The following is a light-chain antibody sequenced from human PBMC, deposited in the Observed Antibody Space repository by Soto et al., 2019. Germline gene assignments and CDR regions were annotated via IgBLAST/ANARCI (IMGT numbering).Light chain of an antibody. CDR2: AAS. CDR1: QSIRSY. V-gene: IGKV1-39*01. CDR3: QQSYSTPPYT. Sequence: DIQMTQSPSSLSASVGDRVTITCRASQSIRSYLNWYQQKPGKAPELLIYAASSLRSGVPSRFSGSGSGTDFTLTISSLQPEDFATYYCQQSYSTPPYTFVQGTKLEIK. J-gene: IGKJ2*01.